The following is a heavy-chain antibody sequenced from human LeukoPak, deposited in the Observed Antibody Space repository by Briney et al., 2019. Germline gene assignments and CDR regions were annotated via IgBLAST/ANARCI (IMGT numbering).Heavy chain of an antibody. D-gene: IGHD3-3*01. V-gene: IGHV4-39*01. Sequence: SETLSLTCTVSGDSISSSSYYWGWIRQPPGKGLEWIGSIYYSGSTYYNPSLKSRVTISVDTSKNQFPLKLSSVTAADTAVYYCARQGAPSITIFGVVIIPHWYFDLWGRGTLVTVSS. J-gene: IGHJ2*01. CDR2: IYYSGST. CDR1: GDSISSSSYY. CDR3: ARQGAPSITIFGVVIIPHWYFDL.